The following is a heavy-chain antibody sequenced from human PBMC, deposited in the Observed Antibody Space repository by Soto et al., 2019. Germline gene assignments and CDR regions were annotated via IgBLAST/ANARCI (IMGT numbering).Heavy chain of an antibody. D-gene: IGHD2-21*01. J-gene: IGHJ4*02. V-gene: IGHV4-4*07. CDR3: ARGPLCGEECYFAF. CDR1: GDSISRHY. Sequence: QVHLQESGPGLVKPSETLSLTCSDFGDSISRHYWSWIQHPAGKGLEYIGRIYNSGLINYNPSLESRVSMSVDPSKNQISLKLTSATASDTAIYYCARGPLCGEECYFAFWGQGTLVTVSS. CDR2: IYNSGLI.